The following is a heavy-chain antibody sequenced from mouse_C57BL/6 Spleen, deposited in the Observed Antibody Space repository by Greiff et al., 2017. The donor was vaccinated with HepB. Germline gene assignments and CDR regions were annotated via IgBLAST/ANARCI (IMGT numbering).Heavy chain of an antibody. V-gene: IGHV5-16*01. CDR1: GFTFSDYY. D-gene: IGHD1-1*01. J-gene: IGHJ2*01. CDR2: INYDGSST. Sequence: EVQLVESEGGLVQPGSSMKLSCTASGFTFSDYYMAWVRQVPEKGLEWVANINYDGSSTYYLDSLKSRFIISRDNAKNILYLQMSSLKSEDTATYYCARDNGSSFDYWGQGTTLTVSS. CDR3: ARDNGSSFDY.